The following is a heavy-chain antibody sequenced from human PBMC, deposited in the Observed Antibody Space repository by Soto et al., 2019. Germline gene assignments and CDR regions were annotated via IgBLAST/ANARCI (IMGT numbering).Heavy chain of an antibody. CDR3: AKAPGGTVAGL. J-gene: IGHJ4*02. CDR2: ISGSGGST. V-gene: IGHV3-23*01. CDR1: GLIFRNYA. Sequence: EVQLLESGGGLVQPGGSLRLSCAASGLIFRNYAMSWARQAPGEGLEWVSGISGSGGSTEYADSVKGRFTISRDNSKNTLYLQMNSLRVEDTAVYYCAKAPGGTVAGLWGQGTLVTVSS. D-gene: IGHD6-19*01.